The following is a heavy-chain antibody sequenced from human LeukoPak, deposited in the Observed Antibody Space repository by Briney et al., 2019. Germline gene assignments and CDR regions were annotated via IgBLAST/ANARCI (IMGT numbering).Heavy chain of an antibody. CDR2: ISYDGSNK. CDR3: ATPLGDGYQVFNYFDY. D-gene: IGHD5-18*01. J-gene: IGHJ4*02. Sequence: PGRSLRLSCAASGFTLSSYAMHWVRQAPGTGLEWVAVISYDGSNKYYADSVKGRFTISRDNSRNTLYLQMNSLRAEDTALYYCATPLGDGYQVFNYFDYWGQGTLVTVSS. CDR1: GFTLSSYA. V-gene: IGHV3-30*04.